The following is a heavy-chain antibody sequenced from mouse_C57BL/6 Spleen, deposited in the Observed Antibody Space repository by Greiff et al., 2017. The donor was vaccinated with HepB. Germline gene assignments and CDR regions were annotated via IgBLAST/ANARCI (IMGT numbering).Heavy chain of an antibody. Sequence: QVQLQQSGAELVKPGASVKLSCKASGYTFTSYWITWVKQRPGQGLEWIGDIYPGSGSTNYNAKFKSKATLTVDTSSSTAYMQLSSLTSEDSAVYYCARRTGRGAMDGWGQGTPGTVSS. D-gene: IGHD4-1*01. CDR3: ARRTGRGAMDG. CDR1: GYTFTSYW. J-gene: IGHJ4*01. V-gene: IGHV1-55*01. CDR2: IYPGSGST.